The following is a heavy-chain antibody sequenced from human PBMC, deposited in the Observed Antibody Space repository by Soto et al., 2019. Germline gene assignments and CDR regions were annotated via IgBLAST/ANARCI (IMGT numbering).Heavy chain of an antibody. Sequence: SGPTLVNPTRTLTLTCTFSGFSLSTIGVGVGWIRQPPGKALEWLALIYWDDDKRYSPSLKSRLTITKDNSKNQVVLTMTNMDPVDTATYYCAHMRTVAVFGYYFEYWGQGTLVNVSS. J-gene: IGHJ4*02. V-gene: IGHV2-5*02. CDR1: GFSLSTIGVG. CDR2: IYWDDDK. CDR3: AHMRTVAVFGYYFEY. D-gene: IGHD6-19*01.